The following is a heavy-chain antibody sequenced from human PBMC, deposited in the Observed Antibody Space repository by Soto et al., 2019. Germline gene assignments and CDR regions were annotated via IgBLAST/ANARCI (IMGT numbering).Heavy chain of an antibody. CDR2: MNPNSGNT. V-gene: IGHV1-8*01. D-gene: IGHD2-2*01. J-gene: IGHJ3*02. CDR3: ATYCSSTSCYPDDAFDI. CDR1: GYTFTSYD. Sequence: ASVKVSCKASGYTFTSYDINWVRQATGQGLEWMGWMNPNSGNTGYAQKFQGRVTMTRNTSISTAYMELSSLRSEDTAVYYCATYCSSTSCYPDDAFDIWGQGTMVTVSS.